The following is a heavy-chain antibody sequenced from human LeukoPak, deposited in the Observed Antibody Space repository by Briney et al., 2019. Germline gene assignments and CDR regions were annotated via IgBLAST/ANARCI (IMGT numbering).Heavy chain of an antibody. V-gene: IGHV1-24*01. Sequence: ASVKVSCKVSGYTLTELSVHWVRQAPGKGLEWMGGFDPEDGETIYAQKFQGRVTMTEDTSTDTAYMELSSLRSEDTAVYYCATVREGNWNYDGAAFDIWGQGTMVTVSS. CDR3: ATVREGNWNYDGAAFDI. CDR1: GYTLTELS. J-gene: IGHJ3*02. D-gene: IGHD1-7*01. CDR2: FDPEDGET.